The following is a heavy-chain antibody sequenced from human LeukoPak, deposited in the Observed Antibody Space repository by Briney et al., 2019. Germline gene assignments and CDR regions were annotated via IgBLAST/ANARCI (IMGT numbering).Heavy chain of an antibody. V-gene: IGHV3-30*04. D-gene: IGHD2-2*01. CDR3: ARINIVVVPAAEDAFDI. CDR1: GFTFSSYA. Sequence: GGSLRLSCAASGFTFSSYAMHWVRQAPGKGLGWVAVISYDGSNKYYADSVKGRFTISRDNSKNTLYLQMNSLRAEDTAVYYCARINIVVVPAAEDAFDIWGQGTMVTVSS. CDR2: ISYDGSNK. J-gene: IGHJ3*02.